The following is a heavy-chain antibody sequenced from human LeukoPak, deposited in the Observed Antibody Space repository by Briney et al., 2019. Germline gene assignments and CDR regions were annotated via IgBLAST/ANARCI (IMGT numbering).Heavy chain of an antibody. V-gene: IGHV3-74*01. CDR2: INSDGSST. CDR3: TRDRGDGYIYFDS. CDR1: GFSFSTYW. Sequence: PGGSLRLSCAASGFSFSTYWMHWVRQAPGKGLVWVSRINSDGSSTNYADSVKGRFTISRDNAKNTQYLQMNGLRAEDTAVYYCTRDRGDGYIYFDSWGQGTLVTVSS. D-gene: IGHD5-24*01. J-gene: IGHJ4*02.